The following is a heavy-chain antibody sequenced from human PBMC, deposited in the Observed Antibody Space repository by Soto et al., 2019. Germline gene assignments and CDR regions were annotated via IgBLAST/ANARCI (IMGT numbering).Heavy chain of an antibody. CDR3: ARDKDREQLGGNYYYALDV. Sequence: QVHLVQSGAEVKKPGSSVKVSCKASGDTFSSFAISWVRQAPGQGLEWMGGIIPIFRTPKYGQKFQGRVTSTADEPTSTDYMELSSLRSEDTAVYYCARDKDREQLGGNYYYALDVWGQGTTVIVSS. J-gene: IGHJ6*02. V-gene: IGHV1-69*12. CDR2: IIPIFRTP. D-gene: IGHD1-1*01. CDR1: GDTFSSFA.